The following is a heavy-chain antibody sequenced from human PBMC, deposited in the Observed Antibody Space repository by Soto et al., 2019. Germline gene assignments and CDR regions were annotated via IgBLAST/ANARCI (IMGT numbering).Heavy chain of an antibody. Sequence: GCRYICYCTVAVRQMPGKGLEWMGIIYPGDSDTRYSPSFQGQVTISADKSISTAYLQWSSLKASDTAMYYCARPASDREYSYGLQIWGQGTMVTVSS. J-gene: IGHJ3*02. CDR2: IYPGDSDT. D-gene: IGHD5-18*01. V-gene: IGHV5-51*01. CDR1: GCRYICYC. CDR3: ARPASDREYSYGLQI.